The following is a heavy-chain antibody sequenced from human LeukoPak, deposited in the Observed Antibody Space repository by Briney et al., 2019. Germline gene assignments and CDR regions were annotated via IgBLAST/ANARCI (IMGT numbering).Heavy chain of an antibody. Sequence: SETLSLTCTVSGGSISSSSYYWGWIRQPPGKGLEWIGSIYYSRSTYYNPSLKSRVTISVDTSKNQFSLKLSSVTAADTAVYYCARWGSLIAAFDIWGQGTMVTVSS. CDR2: IYYSRST. J-gene: IGHJ3*02. CDR3: ARWGSLIAAFDI. CDR1: GGSISSSSYY. V-gene: IGHV4-39*07. D-gene: IGHD3-16*01.